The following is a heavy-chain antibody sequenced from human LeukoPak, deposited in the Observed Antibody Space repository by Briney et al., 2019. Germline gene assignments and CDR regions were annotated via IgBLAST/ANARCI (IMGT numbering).Heavy chain of an antibody. Sequence: ASVKVSCKASGYTFTSYYMHWVRQAPGQGLEWMGIINPSGGSTSYAQKFQGRVTMTRDTSTSTVYMELSSLRSEDTAVYYCARGFGTLTYYYDSSGYWAPYYYGMDVWGQGTTVTVSS. CDR2: INPSGGST. V-gene: IGHV1-46*01. D-gene: IGHD3-22*01. CDR3: ARGFGTLTYYYDSSGYWAPYYYGMDV. CDR1: GYTFTSYY. J-gene: IGHJ6*02.